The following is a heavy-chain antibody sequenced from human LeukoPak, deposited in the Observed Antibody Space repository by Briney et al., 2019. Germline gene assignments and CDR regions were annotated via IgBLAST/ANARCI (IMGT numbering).Heavy chain of an antibody. CDR3: ARLLMEQQLVLDY. J-gene: IGHJ4*02. CDR1: GYSFTTYW. D-gene: IGHD6-13*01. Sequence: GESLKISCEASGYSFTTYWIAWVRQMPGKGLEWMGIIYPGDSDTRYSPSFQGQVTISADKSISTAYLQWSSLKASDTAMYYCARLLMEQQLVLDYWGQGTLVTVSS. V-gene: IGHV5-51*01. CDR2: IYPGDSDT.